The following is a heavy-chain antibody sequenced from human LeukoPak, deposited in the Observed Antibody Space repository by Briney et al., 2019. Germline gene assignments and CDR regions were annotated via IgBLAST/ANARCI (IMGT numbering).Heavy chain of an antibody. CDR2: IIPIFGTA. J-gene: IGHJ3*02. CDR1: GGTFSSYA. D-gene: IGHD3-22*01. V-gene: IGHV1-69*05. Sequence: SVKVSCNASGGTFSSYAISGVRQAPGQGLEWMGRIIPIFGTANYAQKFQGRVTITTDESTSTAYMELSSLRSEDTAVYYCARDHDSSGYYNIWGQGTMVTVSS. CDR3: ARDHDSSGYYNI.